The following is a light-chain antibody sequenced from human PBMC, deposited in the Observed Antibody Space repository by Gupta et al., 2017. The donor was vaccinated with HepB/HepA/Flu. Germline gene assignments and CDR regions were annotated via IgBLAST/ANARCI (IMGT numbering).Light chain of an antibody. CDR3: CSYAGSFYV. V-gene: IGLV2-11*01. CDR1: SSDVGAYNY. CDR2: DVS. J-gene: IGLJ1*01. Sequence: QSALTQPRSVSGSPGQSVPISCTGTSSDVGAYNYVSWYQQHPGKAPKLMIYDVSKRPSGVPDRFSGSKSGNTASLTISGLQAEDEADYYCCSYAGSFYVFGTGTKVTVL.